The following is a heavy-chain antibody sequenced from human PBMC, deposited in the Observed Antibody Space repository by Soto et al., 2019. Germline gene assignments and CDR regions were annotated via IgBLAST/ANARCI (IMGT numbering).Heavy chain of an antibody. Sequence: SETLSLTCAVSGGSISSNNWWSWVRQPPGKGLEWIGEIFQSGSTYYSPSLKSRVTISVDKSKNHFSLNLTSVTAADTAIYYCARVYSGSYSDSWGQGTLVTVSS. CDR2: IFQSGST. V-gene: IGHV4-4*02. D-gene: IGHD1-26*01. J-gene: IGHJ4*02. CDR1: GGSISSNNW. CDR3: ARVYSGSYSDS.